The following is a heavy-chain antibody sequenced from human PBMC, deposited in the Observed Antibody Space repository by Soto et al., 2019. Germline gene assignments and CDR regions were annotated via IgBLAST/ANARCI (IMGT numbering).Heavy chain of an antibody. CDR3: ARLVYDTRLNYMYFDF. CDR2: IFHDGTA. Sequence: SETLSLTCAVSGVSISSGNWWTWVRQTPQRGLEYIGEIFHDGTANYYPSSERRVAISVDTSKNQFSLKLTSVTAADTAIYFCARLVYDTRLNYMYFDFWGQGALVTVSS. CDR1: GVSISSGNW. J-gene: IGHJ4*02. D-gene: IGHD3-10*01. V-gene: IGHV4-4*02.